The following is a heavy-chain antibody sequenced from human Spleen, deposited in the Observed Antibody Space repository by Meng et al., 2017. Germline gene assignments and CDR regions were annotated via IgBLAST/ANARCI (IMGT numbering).Heavy chain of an antibody. D-gene: IGHD2-15*01. Sequence: GGSLRLSCTGSGYSFTTYWIAWVRQTPGKGLEWLAAVYPGDSDTIYSPSVQGQVTISADKSINTAYLQWRSLQASDTAIYYCASGGPHGCCSGGSCTAFDRWGLGTLVTVSS. J-gene: IGHJ4*01. V-gene: IGHV5-51*01. CDR2: VYPGDSDT. CDR1: GYSFTTYW. CDR3: ASGGPHGCCSGGSCTAFDR.